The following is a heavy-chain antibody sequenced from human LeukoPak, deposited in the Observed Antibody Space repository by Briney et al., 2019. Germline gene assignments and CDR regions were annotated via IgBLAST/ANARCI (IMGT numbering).Heavy chain of an antibody. CDR1: GFTFSSYA. CDR3: ARDYCSGGSCYSDY. D-gene: IGHD2-15*01. J-gene: IGHJ4*02. V-gene: IGHV3-21*05. Sequence: GGSLRLSCAASGFTFSSYAMSWVRQSPGKGLEWVSYISSSSSYTNYADSVKGRFTISRDNAKNSLYLQMNSLRAEDTAVYYCARDYCSGGSCYSDYWGQGTLVTVSS. CDR2: ISSSSSYT.